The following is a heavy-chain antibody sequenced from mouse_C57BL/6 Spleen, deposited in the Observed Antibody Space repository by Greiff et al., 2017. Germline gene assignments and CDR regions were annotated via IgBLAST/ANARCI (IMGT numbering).Heavy chain of an antibody. CDR2: IYPGAGDT. V-gene: IGHV1-80*01. Sequence: QVQLQQSGAELVKPGASVTLSCKASGYAFSSYWMNWVKQTPGKGLEWIGQIYPGAGDTTYNETFKGKATLTAYKSSSTAYMQLSSLTSEDSAVYFCESGRGQGWGQGTMVTVSA. CDR1: GYAFSSYW. CDR3: ESGRGQG. D-gene: IGHD3-3*01. J-gene: IGHJ3*01.